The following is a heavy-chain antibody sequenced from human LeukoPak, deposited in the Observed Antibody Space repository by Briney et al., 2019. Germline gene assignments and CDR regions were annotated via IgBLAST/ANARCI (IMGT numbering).Heavy chain of an antibody. Sequence: PGGSLRLSCAASGFTFSSYSMNWVPQAPGKGLEWVSSISSSSSYIYYADSVKGRFTISRDNAKNSLYLQMNSLRAEDTAVYYCASARADYGDAFDYWGQGTLVTVSS. CDR2: ISSSSSYI. V-gene: IGHV3-21*06. J-gene: IGHJ4*02. CDR3: ASARADYGDAFDY. D-gene: IGHD4-17*01. CDR1: GFTFSSYS.